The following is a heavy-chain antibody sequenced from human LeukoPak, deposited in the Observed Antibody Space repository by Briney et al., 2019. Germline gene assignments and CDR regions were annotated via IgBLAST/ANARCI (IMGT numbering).Heavy chain of an antibody. D-gene: IGHD4-23*01. CDR2: IYRGGHT. Sequence: PGGSLRLSCAAFGFTVSSKYMTWVRQAPGKGLEWVSVIYRGGHTYYADSVKGRFSISRDISKNTVYLQMNSLRAEDTAVYYCATFSYAGNAGGSAGSWGQGTLVTVSS. J-gene: IGHJ5*02. V-gene: IGHV3-53*01. CDR3: ATFSYAGNAGGSAGS. CDR1: GFTVSSKY.